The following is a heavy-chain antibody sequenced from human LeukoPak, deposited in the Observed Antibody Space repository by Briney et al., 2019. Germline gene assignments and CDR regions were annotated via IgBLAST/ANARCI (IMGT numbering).Heavy chain of an antibody. D-gene: IGHD6-19*01. CDR2: ISGSGGSA. V-gene: IGHV3-23*01. Sequence: GGSLRLSCAASGLTSGCCAMSWVRQAPGKGLEWVTAISGSGGSAYYADSVKGRFTVSRDNSKNTLYLQMNSLRVEDTATYYCASRPTSAAVAPSDYWGQGTLVTVSS. J-gene: IGHJ4*02. CDR3: ASRPTSAAVAPSDY. CDR1: GLTSGCCA.